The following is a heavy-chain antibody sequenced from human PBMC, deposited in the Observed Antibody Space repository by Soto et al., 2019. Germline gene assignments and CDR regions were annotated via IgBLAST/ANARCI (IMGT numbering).Heavy chain of an antibody. CDR1: GYTFTSYA. J-gene: IGHJ6*02. CDR3: ARGPYYYDSSGYRTGYGMDV. V-gene: IGHV1-3*01. CDR2: INAGNSDT. Sequence: ASVKVSCKASGYTFTSYAMHWVRQAPGQRLEWMGWINAGNSDTKYSQKFQGRVTMTRNTSISTAYMELSSLRSEDTAVYYCARGPYYYDSSGYRTGYGMDVWGQGTTVTVSS. D-gene: IGHD3-22*01.